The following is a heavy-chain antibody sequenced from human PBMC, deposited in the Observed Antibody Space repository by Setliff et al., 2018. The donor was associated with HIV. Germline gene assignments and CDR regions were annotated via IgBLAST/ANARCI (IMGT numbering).Heavy chain of an antibody. CDR2: INTNTGKP. D-gene: IGHD3-9*01. J-gene: IGHJ5*02. V-gene: IGHV7-4-1*02. CDR3: ASFSGYIDWSTHNWFDP. CDR1: GYTFRSYG. Sequence: ASVKVSCKASGYTFRSYGINWARQAPGQGLEWMGWINTNTGKPTYAQGFTGRYVFSLDTSVSAAYLQINSLKAEDSAVYYCASFSGYIDWSTHNWFDPWGRGTLVTVSS.